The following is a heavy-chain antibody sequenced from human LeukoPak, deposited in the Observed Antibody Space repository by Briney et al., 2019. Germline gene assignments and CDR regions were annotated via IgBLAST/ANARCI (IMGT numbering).Heavy chain of an antibody. CDR3: AREGSYYGSGSYSFCYNYYMDV. D-gene: IGHD3-10*01. V-gene: IGHV3-23*01. CDR2: ISGSGGST. CDR1: GFTFSSYA. J-gene: IGHJ6*03. Sequence: GGSLRLSCAASGFTFSSYAMSWVRQAPGKGLEWVSAISGSGGSTYYADSVKGRFTISRDNAKNSLYLQMNSLRAEDTAVYYCAREGSYYGSGSYSFCYNYYMDVWGKGTTVTISS.